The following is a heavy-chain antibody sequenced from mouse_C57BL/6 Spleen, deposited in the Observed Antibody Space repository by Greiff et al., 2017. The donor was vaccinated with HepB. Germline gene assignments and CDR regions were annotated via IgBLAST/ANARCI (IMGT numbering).Heavy chain of an antibody. CDR3: AREKREPSRYFDV. D-gene: IGHD6-1*01. V-gene: IGHV1-82*01. CDR2: IYPGDGDT. J-gene: IGHJ1*03. Sequence: VQLQQSGPELVKPGASVKISCKASGYAFSSSWMNWVKQRPGKGLEWIGRIYPGDGDTNYNGKFKGKATLTADKSSSTAYMQLSSLTSEDSAVYFCAREKREPSRYFDVWGTGTTVTVSS. CDR1: GYAFSSSW.